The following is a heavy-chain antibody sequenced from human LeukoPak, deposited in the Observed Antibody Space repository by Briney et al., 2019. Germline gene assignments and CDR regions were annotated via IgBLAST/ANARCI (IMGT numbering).Heavy chain of an antibody. CDR3: ARIASHSSTWYDGGS. CDR2: INFDGSST. D-gene: IGHD6-13*01. J-gene: IGHJ5*02. CDR1: GFTLSSYW. Sequence: GGSLRLSCAASGFTLSSYWMHWVRHAPGKGLVWVSRINFDGSSTTYADSVKGRFTISRDNAKNTLYLQMNSLRAEDTGVYYCARIASHSSTWYDGGSWGQGTLVTVSS. V-gene: IGHV3-74*01.